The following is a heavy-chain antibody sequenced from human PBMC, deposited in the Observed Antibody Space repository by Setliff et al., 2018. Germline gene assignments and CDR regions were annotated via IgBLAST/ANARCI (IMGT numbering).Heavy chain of an antibody. CDR3: TRDSVYSSGWYASGH. V-gene: IGHV3-20*04. CDR1: GFTFADYG. J-gene: IGHJ4*02. Sequence: LKISCATSGFTFADYGMSWVRQAPGKGLEWVAGISWNSGDIGYADSVKGRFTISRDNAKNSLHLQMNSLKAEDTAFYYCTRDSVYSSGWYASGHWGQGTLVTVSS. D-gene: IGHD6-19*01. CDR2: ISWNSGDI.